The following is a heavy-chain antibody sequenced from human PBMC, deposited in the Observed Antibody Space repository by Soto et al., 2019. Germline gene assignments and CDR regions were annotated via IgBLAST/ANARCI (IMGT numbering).Heavy chain of an antibody. Sequence: QVQLVQSGAEVKKPGASVKVSCKASGYTFTSYAMHWVRQAPGQRLEWMGWINAGNDNTKYSQKFQGRVTITRDTSASTAYMELGSLRSEDTAVYYWASEDRSTDYYYYYMDVWGKGTTVTVSS. CDR3: ASEDRSTDYYYYYMDV. J-gene: IGHJ6*03. CDR2: INAGNDNT. V-gene: IGHV1-3*01. CDR1: GYTFTSYA.